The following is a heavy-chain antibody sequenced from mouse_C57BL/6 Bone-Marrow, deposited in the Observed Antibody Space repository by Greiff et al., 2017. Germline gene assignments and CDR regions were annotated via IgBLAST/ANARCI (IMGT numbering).Heavy chain of an antibody. Sequence: EVQLQESGGGLVKPGGSLKLSCAASGFTFSSYAMSWVRQTPEKRLAWIATISDGGSYTYYPANVKGRFTISRDTAKNNLYLQMSQLKSEDTALYYCARGRATVDGGQGTSVTVSS. D-gene: IGHD1-1*01. V-gene: IGHV5-4*01. CDR1: GFTFSSYA. J-gene: IGHJ4*01. CDR2: ISDGGSYT. CDR3: ARGRATVD.